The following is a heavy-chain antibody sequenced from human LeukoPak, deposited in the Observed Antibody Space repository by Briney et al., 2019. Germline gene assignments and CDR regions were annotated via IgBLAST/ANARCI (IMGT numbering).Heavy chain of an antibody. Sequence: GGSLRLSCAASGFTFSSYTMSWVRQAPGKGLEWVGRIKSKTDGGTTDYAAPVKGRFTISRDDSKNTLYLQMNSLKTEDTAVYYFTTEATPMYYDFWSGYPNDFWGQGTLVTVSS. D-gene: IGHD3-3*01. CDR3: TTEATPMYYDFWSGYPNDF. CDR2: IKSKTDGGTT. J-gene: IGHJ4*01. V-gene: IGHV3-15*01. CDR1: GFTFSSYT.